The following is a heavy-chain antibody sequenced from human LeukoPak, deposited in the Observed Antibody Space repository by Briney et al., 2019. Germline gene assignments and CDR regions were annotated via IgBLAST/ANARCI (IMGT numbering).Heavy chain of an antibody. CDR2: ISSSGSTI. J-gene: IGHJ6*03. V-gene: IGHV3-48*04. D-gene: IGHD3-10*01. CDR1: GFTFSSYS. CDR3: ARAPNYGSSSYYYYMDV. Sequence: GGSLRLSCAASGFTFSSYSMNWVRQAPGKGLEWVSYISSSGSTIYYADSVKGRFTISRDNAKNSLYLQMNSLRAEDTAVYYCARAPNYGSSSYYYYMDVWGKGTTVTISS.